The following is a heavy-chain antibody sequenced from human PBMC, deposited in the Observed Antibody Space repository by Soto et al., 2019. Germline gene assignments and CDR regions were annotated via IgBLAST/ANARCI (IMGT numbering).Heavy chain of an antibody. D-gene: IGHD1-1*01. CDR1: GFPFSTYG. CDR3: ARDDAFGNENGFDI. CDR2: IVSDGSAK. J-gene: IGHJ3*02. V-gene: IGHV3-33*01. Sequence: RGSLRLSCAVSGFPFSTYGFHWVRQPPGKGLEWVAVIVSDGSAKYHADSVEGRFTISRDNSKDTLYLQMNSLRAEDTAVYYCARDDAFGNENGFDIWGQGTMGTVS.